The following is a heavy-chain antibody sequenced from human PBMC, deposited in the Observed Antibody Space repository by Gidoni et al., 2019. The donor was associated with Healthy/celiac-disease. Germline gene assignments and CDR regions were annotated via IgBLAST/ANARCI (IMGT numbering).Heavy chain of an antibody. J-gene: IGHJ4*02. CDR3: ARKGYDYGDAIDY. CDR2: INHSGST. Sequence: QVQLQQWGAGLLKPSETLSLTCAVYGGSFSGYYWSWIRQPPGQGLEWIGEINHSGSTNYNPSLKSRVTISVDTSKNQFSLKLSSVTAADTAVYYCARKGYDYGDAIDYWGQGTLVTVSS. D-gene: IGHD4-17*01. CDR1: GGSFSGYY. V-gene: IGHV4-34*01.